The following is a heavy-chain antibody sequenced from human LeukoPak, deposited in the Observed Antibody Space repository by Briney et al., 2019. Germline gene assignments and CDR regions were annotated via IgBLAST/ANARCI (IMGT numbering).Heavy chain of an antibody. CDR1: GFTFSSYG. V-gene: IGHV3-30*18. D-gene: IGHD3-10*01. Sequence: GGSLRLSCAASGFTFSSYGMHWVRQAPGKGLEWVAVISYDGSNKYYADSVKGRFTISRGNSKNTLYLQMNSLRAEDTAVYYCAKVENTMVRGPDAFDIWGQGTMVTVSS. CDR2: ISYDGSNK. J-gene: IGHJ3*02. CDR3: AKVENTMVRGPDAFDI.